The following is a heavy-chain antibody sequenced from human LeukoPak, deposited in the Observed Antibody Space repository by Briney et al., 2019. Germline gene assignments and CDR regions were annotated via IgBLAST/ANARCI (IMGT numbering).Heavy chain of an antibody. D-gene: IGHD3-16*02. CDR1: GGSFSGYY. CDR3: ARGDNYDYIWGSYRRPRTFDY. Sequence: PSETLSLTCAVYGGSFSGYYWRWIRQPPGKGLEWIGEINHSGSTNYNPSLKSRVTISVDTSKNQFSLKLSSVTAADTAVYYCARGDNYDYIWGSYRRPRTFDYWGQGTLVTVSS. J-gene: IGHJ4*02. V-gene: IGHV4-34*01. CDR2: INHSGST.